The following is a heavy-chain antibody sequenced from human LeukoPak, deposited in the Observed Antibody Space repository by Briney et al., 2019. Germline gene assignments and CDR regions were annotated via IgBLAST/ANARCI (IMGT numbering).Heavy chain of an antibody. CDR3: ARDAASGNSWFDP. V-gene: IGHV3-48*01. CDR2: ISPSSTSM. D-gene: IGHD3-3*01. CDR1: GFTFSSYS. Sequence: GGSLRLSCAASGFTFSSYSLNWVRQAPGKGLEWVSYISPSSTSMYYADSVKGRFTISRDNARNSLYLQMNSLSTEDTALYYCARDAASGNSWFDPWGQGTLVTVSS. J-gene: IGHJ5*02.